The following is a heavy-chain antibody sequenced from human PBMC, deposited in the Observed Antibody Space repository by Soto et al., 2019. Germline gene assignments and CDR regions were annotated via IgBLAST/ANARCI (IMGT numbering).Heavy chain of an antibody. V-gene: IGHV1-18*01. CDR2: ISAYNGNT. CDR3: ARETTPIYSYYGMDV. Sequence: QVQLVQSGAEVKKPGASVKVSCKASGYTFTSYGISWVRQAPGQGLEWMGWISAYNGNTNYAQKLQGRVTMTTDTSTRTAYMELRSLRSDDTAVYSCARETTPIYSYYGMDVWGQGTTVTVSS. D-gene: IGHD4-17*01. CDR1: GYTFTSYG. J-gene: IGHJ6*02.